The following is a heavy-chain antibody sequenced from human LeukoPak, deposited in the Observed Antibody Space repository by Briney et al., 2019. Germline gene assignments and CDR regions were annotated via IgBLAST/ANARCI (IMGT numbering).Heavy chain of an antibody. CDR2: ISGSGSGGST. CDR3: AKDLRYFDWSDAFDI. CDR1: GFTFSSSA. Sequence: GGSLRLSCAASGFTFSSSAMSWVRQAPGKGLEWVSSISGSGSGGSTYYADSVKGRFTISRDNSKNTLYLQMNSLRAEDTAVYYCAKDLRYFDWSDAFDIWGQGTMVTVSS. V-gene: IGHV3-23*01. D-gene: IGHD3-9*01. J-gene: IGHJ3*02.